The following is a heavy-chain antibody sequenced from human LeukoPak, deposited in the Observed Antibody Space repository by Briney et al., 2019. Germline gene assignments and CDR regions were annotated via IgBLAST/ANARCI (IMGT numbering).Heavy chain of an antibody. CDR1: GFTVGSNH. J-gene: IGHJ5*02. V-gene: IGHV3-53*01. CDR3: ARDRPNYHESNGHYYERDGDH. Sequence: GGSLRLTCAVSGFTVGSNHMSWVRQAPGKGLEWVSVVYSGGYSYYTDSVKGRFTISRDNSNNTLYLEMNSLRAEDTAIYYCARDRPNYHESNGHYYERDGDHWGQGTLVTVSS. CDR2: VYSGGYS. D-gene: IGHD3-22*01.